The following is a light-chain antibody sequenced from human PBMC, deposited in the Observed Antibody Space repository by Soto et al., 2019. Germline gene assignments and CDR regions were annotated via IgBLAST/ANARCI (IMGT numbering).Light chain of an antibody. J-gene: IGKJ3*01. CDR1: QDISNY. Sequence: DLQMTQSPSSLSASVGDRVTITCQASQDISNYLNWYQQKPGKAPKLLIYDASNLETGVPSRFSGSGSGTVFTFTIISLQPEDIATYYCQQYDNLPPFAFGPGTKVDI. CDR3: QQYDNLPPFA. CDR2: DAS. V-gene: IGKV1-33*01.